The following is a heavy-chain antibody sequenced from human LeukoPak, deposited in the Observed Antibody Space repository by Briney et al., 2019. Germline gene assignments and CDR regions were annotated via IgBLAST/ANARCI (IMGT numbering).Heavy chain of an antibody. CDR1: GYTFTGHY. D-gene: IGHD1-26*01. CDR2: INPKSGGT. Sequence: ASVKVSCKASGYTFTGHYMHWVRQAPGQGLEWMGWINPKSGGTNYAQKFQGRVTMTRDTSTDTAYMHLSSLRSTDTAVYFCARALGVGFGQNAYYFDHWGQGTLVTVSS. CDR3: ARALGVGFGQNAYYFDH. V-gene: IGHV1-2*02. J-gene: IGHJ4*02.